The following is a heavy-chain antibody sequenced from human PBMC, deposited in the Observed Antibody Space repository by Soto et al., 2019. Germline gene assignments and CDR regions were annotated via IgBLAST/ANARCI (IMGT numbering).Heavy chain of an antibody. CDR3: ARVGLIVGAPNYYYGMDV. CDR1: CGSFSGYY. CDR2: INHSGST. J-gene: IGHJ6*02. V-gene: IGHV4-34*01. D-gene: IGHD1-26*01. Sequence: SETLSLTCAVYCGSFSGYYWSWIRQPPGKGLEWIGEINHSGSTNYNPSLKSRVTISVDTSKNQFSLKLSSVTAADTAVYYCARVGLIVGAPNYYYGMDVWGQGTTVTVSS.